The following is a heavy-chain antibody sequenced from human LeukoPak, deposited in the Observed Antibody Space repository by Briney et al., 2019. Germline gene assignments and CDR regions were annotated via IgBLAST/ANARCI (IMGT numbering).Heavy chain of an antibody. D-gene: IGHD4-23*01. J-gene: IGHJ4*02. CDR1: GGSISSSSYY. Sequence: SETLSLTCTVSGGSISSSSYYWGWIRQPPGKGLEWIGSMYYSGNTYYNPSLKSRVTISVDTSKNQFSLKLSSVTAADTAVYYCARAEATVVTPDFDYWGQGTLVTVSS. CDR3: ARAEATVVTPDFDY. CDR2: MYYSGNT. V-gene: IGHV4-39*07.